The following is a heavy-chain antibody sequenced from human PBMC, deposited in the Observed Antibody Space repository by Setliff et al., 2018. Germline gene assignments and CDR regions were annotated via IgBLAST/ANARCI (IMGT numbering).Heavy chain of an antibody. Sequence: SETLSLTCTVSGGSTSSYYWSWIRQPAGKGLEWIGHIYIGGSANYNPPLKSRVTMPIDTSKNQFSLKLNSVTAADLAVYYCAREQWLDPPGYYYMDVWAKGTTVTVSS. CDR3: AREQWLDPPGYYYMDV. CDR1: GGSTSSYY. CDR2: IYIGGSA. V-gene: IGHV4-4*07. J-gene: IGHJ6*03. D-gene: IGHD6-19*01.